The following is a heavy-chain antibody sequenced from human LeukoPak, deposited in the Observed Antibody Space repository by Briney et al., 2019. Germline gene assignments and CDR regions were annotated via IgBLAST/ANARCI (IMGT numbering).Heavy chain of an antibody. V-gene: IGHV4-59*01. D-gene: IGHD6-13*01. Sequence: PSETLSLTCTVSGGSISPYYWTWIRQPPGKGLEWIGFIYYIGSTNYNPSLKSRVTISADTSKNQFSLRLTSVTAADTAVYYCARAGSSWSTGYYFDYWGQGTLVTVSS. CDR1: GGSISPYY. CDR2: IYYIGST. J-gene: IGHJ4*02. CDR3: ARAGSSWSTGYYFDY.